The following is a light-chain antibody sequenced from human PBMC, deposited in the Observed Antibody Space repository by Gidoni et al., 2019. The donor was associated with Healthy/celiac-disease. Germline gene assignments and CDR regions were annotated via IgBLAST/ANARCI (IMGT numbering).Light chain of an antibody. Sequence: DIVLIQSPDSLAVSLGERATINCKSSQSVSDSTESKDYLAWYQQRPGQPPKLLISWASARESGVPVRFSGSGSETDFTLTITSLQAEDVAVYYCQHYFNVPPTFGGGTKVEIK. CDR1: QSVSDSTESKDY. CDR3: QHYFNVPPT. CDR2: WAS. V-gene: IGKV4-1*01. J-gene: IGKJ4*01.